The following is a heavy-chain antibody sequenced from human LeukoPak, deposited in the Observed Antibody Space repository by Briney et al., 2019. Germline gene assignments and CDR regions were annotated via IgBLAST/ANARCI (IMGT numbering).Heavy chain of an antibody. CDR2: ISHDSAII. CDR1: GFTFSSYS. D-gene: IGHD2-15*01. CDR3: VRDNPRCCGVVPANIDDY. Sequence: HPGGSLRLSCAASGFTFSSYSMNWVRQAPGKGLEWISYISHDSAIIYYADSVRGRFTISRDNAKNSLYLQMHSLRAEDTAVYYCVRDNPRCCGVVPANIDDYWGQGTLVTVSS. J-gene: IGHJ4*02. V-gene: IGHV3-48*01.